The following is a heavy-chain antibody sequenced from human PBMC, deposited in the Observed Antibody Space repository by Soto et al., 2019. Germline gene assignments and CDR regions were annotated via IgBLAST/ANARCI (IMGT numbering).Heavy chain of an antibody. Sequence: VQLAQSGAEVKKPGASVKVSCKTSGDSFNDYYIHWVRQAPGQGLEWMGWINPNGGATKYAQKVQGRVTVTREPSIRTVYMELSSLRSDDTAVYYCARESGGATATLDYYYFYMDVWGKGTTVTVSS. CDR2: INPNGGAT. CDR1: GDSFNDYY. V-gene: IGHV1-2*02. D-gene: IGHD5-12*01. J-gene: IGHJ6*03. CDR3: ARESGGATATLDYYYFYMDV.